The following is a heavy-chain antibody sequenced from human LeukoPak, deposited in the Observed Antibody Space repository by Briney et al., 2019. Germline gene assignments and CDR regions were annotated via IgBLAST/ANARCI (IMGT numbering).Heavy chain of an antibody. CDR1: GYTFTGYY. V-gene: IGHV1-2*02. CDR3: ARPSRRGIVGATNPLGY. D-gene: IGHD1-26*01. Sequence: SVKVSCKASGYTFTGYYMHWVRQAPGQGLEWMGWINPNSGGTNYAQKFQGRVTMTRDTSISTAYMELSRLRSDDTAVYYCARPSRRGIVGATNPLGYWGQGTLVTVSS. J-gene: IGHJ4*02. CDR2: INPNSGGT.